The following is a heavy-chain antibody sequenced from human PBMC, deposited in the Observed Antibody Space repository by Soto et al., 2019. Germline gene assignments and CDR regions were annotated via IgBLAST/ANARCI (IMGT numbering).Heavy chain of an antibody. J-gene: IGHJ6*02. CDR2: IYYSGST. CDR3: ARDPFVLGGVIKSPTVYYYVMDV. CDR1: GGSLSSGDYY. V-gene: IGHV4-30-4*01. Sequence: SETLSLTCTVSGGSLSSGDYYWSWIRQPPGKGLEWIGYIYYSGSTYYNPSLKSRVTISVDTSKNQFSLKLSSVTAADTAVYYCARDPFVLGGVIKSPTVYYYVMDVWGQGTTVTVSS. D-gene: IGHD3-16*01.